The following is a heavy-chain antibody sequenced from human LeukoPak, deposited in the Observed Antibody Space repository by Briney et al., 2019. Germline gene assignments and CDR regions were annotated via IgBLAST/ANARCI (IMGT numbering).Heavy chain of an antibody. Sequence: GESLQISCKGSGYSFTSYWIGWVRQMPGKGLEWMGIIYPGDSDTRYSPSFQGQVTISADKSIGTTYLQWSSLKASDTAMYYCARQVPGCSGGACYSGWFDPWGQGTLVTVSS. CDR3: ARQVPGCSGGACYSGWFDP. CDR1: GYSFTSYW. V-gene: IGHV5-51*01. D-gene: IGHD2-15*01. CDR2: IYPGDSDT. J-gene: IGHJ5*02.